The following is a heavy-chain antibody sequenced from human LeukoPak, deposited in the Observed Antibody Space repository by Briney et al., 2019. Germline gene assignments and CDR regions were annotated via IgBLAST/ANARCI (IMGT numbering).Heavy chain of an antibody. CDR2: IYTSGST. V-gene: IGHV4-4*07. Sequence: SETLSLTCTLSGGSISSYYWRWIRQPAGKGLEWIGRIYTSGSTNYNPSLKSRVTMSVDTSKNQFSLKLSSVTAADTAVYYCARDRSHIVVVVAATYYYYGMDVWGQGTTVTVSS. CDR1: GGSISSYY. CDR3: ARDRSHIVVVVAATYYYYGMDV. D-gene: IGHD2-15*01. J-gene: IGHJ6*02.